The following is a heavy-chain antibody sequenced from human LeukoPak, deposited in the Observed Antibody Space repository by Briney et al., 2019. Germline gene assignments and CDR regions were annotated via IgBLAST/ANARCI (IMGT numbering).Heavy chain of an antibody. CDR1: GGSITGYY. CDR3: ARRRYSSGLDY. Sequence: SETLSLTCTVSGGSITGYYWNWIRQPAGQGLEWLGRVYSSGVGNYNPSLTSRVTMSVDTSKNQFSLKLNSVTAADTAVYYCARRRYSSGLDYWGQGILVTLSS. CDR2: VYSSGVG. D-gene: IGHD6-19*01. J-gene: IGHJ4*02. V-gene: IGHV4-4*07.